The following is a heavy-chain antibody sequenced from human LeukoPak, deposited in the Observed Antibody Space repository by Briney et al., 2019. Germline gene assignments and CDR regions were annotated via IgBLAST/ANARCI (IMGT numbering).Heavy chain of an antibody. V-gene: IGHV1-69*01. CDR2: IIPIFGTA. CDR3: ARRIVGATAPFDY. J-gene: IGHJ4*02. Sequence: SVKVSCKASGGTFSSYAISWVRQAPGQGLEWMGGIIPIFGTANYAQKFQGRVTITADESTSTAYMELSSLRSEDTAVYYCARRIVGATAPFDYWGQGTLVTVSS. CDR1: GGTFSSYA. D-gene: IGHD1-26*01.